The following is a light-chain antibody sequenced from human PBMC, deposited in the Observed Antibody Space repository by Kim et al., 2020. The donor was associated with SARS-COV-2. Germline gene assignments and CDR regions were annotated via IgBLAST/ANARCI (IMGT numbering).Light chain of an antibody. Sequence: PGKTARITCGGNNIGSKSVHGYQQKPGQAPVLVIYYDSDRPSGIPERFSGSNSGNTATLTISRVEAGDEADYYCQVWDSSSDHPGVFGTGTKVTVL. CDR2: YDS. CDR1: NIGSKS. V-gene: IGLV3-21*04. CDR3: QVWDSSSDHPGV. J-gene: IGLJ1*01.